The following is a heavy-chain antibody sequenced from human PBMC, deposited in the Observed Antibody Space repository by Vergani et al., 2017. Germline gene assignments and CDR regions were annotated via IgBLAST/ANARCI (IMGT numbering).Heavy chain of an antibody. V-gene: IGHV5-51*03. Sequence: EVQLVQSGAEVKKPGEALKISCKGFGYSFTSYWLGWVRQMHGKGLEWMGNIHPGDSDTPYSPSCQRQITIPADKSISTAYLQCSSLKASDTAMYYCALQDPYYMDVWGRGTTVTVSS. D-gene: IGHD5-24*01. CDR3: ALQDPYYMDV. J-gene: IGHJ6*03. CDR1: GYSFTSYW. CDR2: IHPGDSDT.